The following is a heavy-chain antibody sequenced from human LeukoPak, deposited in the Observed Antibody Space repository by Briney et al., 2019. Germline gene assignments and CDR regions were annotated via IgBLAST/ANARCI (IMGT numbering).Heavy chain of an antibody. CDR2: FHNDGNSV. D-gene: IGHD3-10*01. CDR1: GFDFSRYW. Sequence: GGSLRLSCAASGFDFSRYWMHWVRQAPGKEVVWVSNFHNDGNSVSYADSVKGRFTVSSDNAKNTLYLQMNRLRAEDTAVYYCVRHNYGYDYWGQGAQVTVSS. CDR3: VRHNYGYDY. V-gene: IGHV3-74*01. J-gene: IGHJ4*02.